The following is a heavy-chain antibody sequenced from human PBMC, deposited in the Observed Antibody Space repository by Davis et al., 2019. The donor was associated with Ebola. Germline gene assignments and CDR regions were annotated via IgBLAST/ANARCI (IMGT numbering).Heavy chain of an antibody. CDR3: ARDVRGITGPSEY. D-gene: IGHD1-1*01. Sequence: AASVKVSCKASRYSFTDDGISWVRQAPGQGLEWMGWINPNNGNTNYAQKVQDRITMTTDTSTSTAYMELRSLRSDDTARYYCARDVRGITGPSEYWGQGTLVTVSS. CDR1: RYSFTDDG. V-gene: IGHV1-18*01. J-gene: IGHJ4*02. CDR2: INPNNGNT.